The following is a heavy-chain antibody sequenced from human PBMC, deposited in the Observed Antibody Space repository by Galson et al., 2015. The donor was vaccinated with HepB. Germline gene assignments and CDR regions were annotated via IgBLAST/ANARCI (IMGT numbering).Heavy chain of an antibody. CDR3: ARTSGYSRRKFLQH. CDR1: GGSFSGYY. CDR2: INHSGST. V-gene: IGHV4-34*01. J-gene: IGHJ1*01. D-gene: IGHD6-13*01. Sequence: SETLSLTCAVYGGSFSGYYWSWIRQPPGKGLEWIGEINHSGSTNYNPSLKSRVTISVDTSKNQFSLKLSSVTAADTAVYYCARTSGYSRRKFLQHWGQGTLVTVSS.